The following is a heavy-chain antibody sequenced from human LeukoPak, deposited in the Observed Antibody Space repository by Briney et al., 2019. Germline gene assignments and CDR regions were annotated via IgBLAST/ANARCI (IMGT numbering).Heavy chain of an antibody. D-gene: IGHD1-14*01. J-gene: IGHJ4*02. V-gene: IGHV4-39*01. CDR2: IYYSGST. CDR3: ARLLTPPQAIDY. CDR1: GGSISSSSYY. Sequence: SETLSLTCTVSGGSISSSSYYWGWIRQPPGKGLEWIGSIYYSGSTYYNPSLKSRVTISVDTSKNQFSLKLSSVTAADTAVYYCARLLTPPQAIDYWGQGTLVTVSS.